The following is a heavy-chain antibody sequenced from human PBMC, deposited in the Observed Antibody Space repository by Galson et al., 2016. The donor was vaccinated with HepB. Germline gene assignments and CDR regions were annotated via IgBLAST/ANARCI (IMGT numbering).Heavy chain of an antibody. D-gene: IGHD2-2*01. CDR2: ISSRSSYI. CDR1: GFTFNTYS. Sequence: SLRLSCAASGFTFNTYSMNWVRQAPGRGLEWVSSISSRSSYIYYADSVKGRFTISRDNAKNSLYLQMNSLKAEDTAVYYCARVINCSRNICYAAPDYWGQGTLVTVSS. J-gene: IGHJ4*02. V-gene: IGHV3-21*06. CDR3: ARVINCSRNICYAAPDY.